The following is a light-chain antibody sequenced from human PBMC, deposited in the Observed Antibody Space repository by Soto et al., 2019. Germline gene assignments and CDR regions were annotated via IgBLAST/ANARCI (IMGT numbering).Light chain of an antibody. CDR1: QSLLHSNGYNY. CDR3: MQALQTPIT. J-gene: IGKJ5*01. CDR2: LGS. Sequence: DIVMTQSPLSLPVTPGEPASISCRSSQSLLHSNGYNYLDWYLQKPGQSPQLLIYLGSNRASGVTDRFSGSGSGTDLTLKISRVEAEDVGVYYCMQALQTPITFGQGTRLEIK. V-gene: IGKV2-28*01.